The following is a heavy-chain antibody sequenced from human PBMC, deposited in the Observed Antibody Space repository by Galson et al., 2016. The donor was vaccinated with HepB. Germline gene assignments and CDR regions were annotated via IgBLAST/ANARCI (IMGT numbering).Heavy chain of an antibody. D-gene: IGHD3-3*01. CDR1: GYMFTDYG. J-gene: IGHJ4*02. V-gene: IGHV1-18*01. CDR3: ARDIDYEFSY. CDR2: INSYNGKT. Sequence: SVKVSCKASGYMFTDYGVSWVRQAPGQGLEWMGWINSYNGKTEYAQKFQGRVTVTTDTSTSTGYMELRSLRSDDTAVYYCARDIDYEFSYWGQGTLVTVSS.